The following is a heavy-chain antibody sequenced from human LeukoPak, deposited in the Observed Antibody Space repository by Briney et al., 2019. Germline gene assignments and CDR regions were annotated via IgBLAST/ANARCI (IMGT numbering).Heavy chain of an antibody. J-gene: IGHJ5*02. Sequence: GASVKVSCKASGYTFTSYAMHWVRQAPGQRLEWMGWINAGNGNTKYSQKFQGRVTITRDTSASTAYMELSSLRSEDTAVYYCARSQQLVPFYNWFDPWGQGTLVTVSS. CDR1: GYTFTSYA. CDR2: INAGNGNT. V-gene: IGHV1-3*01. D-gene: IGHD6-13*01. CDR3: ARSQQLVPFYNWFDP.